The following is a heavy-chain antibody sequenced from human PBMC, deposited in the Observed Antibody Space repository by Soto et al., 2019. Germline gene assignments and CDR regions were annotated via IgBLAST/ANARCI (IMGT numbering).Heavy chain of an antibody. CDR1: GFTFSSYA. Sequence: PGGSLRLSCAASGFTFSSYAMSWVRQAPGKGLEWVSAISGSGGSTYYADSVKGRFTISRDNSKNTLYLQMNSLRAEDTAVYYCATSYYYDSSGYYRKAPPGGYYFDYPGQGTPVTVS. D-gene: IGHD3-22*01. CDR3: ATSYYYDSSGYYRKAPPGGYYFDY. J-gene: IGHJ4*02. V-gene: IGHV3-23*01. CDR2: ISGSGGST.